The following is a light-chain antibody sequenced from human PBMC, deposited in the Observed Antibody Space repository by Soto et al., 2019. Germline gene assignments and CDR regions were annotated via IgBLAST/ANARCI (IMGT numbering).Light chain of an antibody. J-gene: IGLJ2*01. CDR3: CSFAPRSTLI. CDR1: SSDVGSYNL. V-gene: IGLV2-23*01. Sequence: QSALTQPASVSGSPGQSITISCTGTSSDVGSYNLVSWYQQHPGKAPKLMIYEGGKPPSGASNRFYGSKSGNTASLTISGLQAEDEADYYCCSFAPRSTLIFGGGTKLTVL. CDR2: EGG.